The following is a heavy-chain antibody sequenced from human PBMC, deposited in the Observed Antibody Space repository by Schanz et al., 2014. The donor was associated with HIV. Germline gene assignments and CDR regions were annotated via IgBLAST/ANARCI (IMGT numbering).Heavy chain of an antibody. CDR3: ARGRRGAVAGSSDY. V-gene: IGHV3-33*01. J-gene: IGHJ4*02. CDR2: ISVTGDNT. CDR1: GFTFSDYG. Sequence: QVQLVESGGGVVQPGRSLRLSCAASGFTFSDYGMHWVRQAPGKGLEWVSSISVTGDNTYYADSVKGRFTISRDNTENSLYLQMNSLRAEDTAVYYCARGRRGAVAGSSDYWGQGTLVTVSS. D-gene: IGHD6-19*01.